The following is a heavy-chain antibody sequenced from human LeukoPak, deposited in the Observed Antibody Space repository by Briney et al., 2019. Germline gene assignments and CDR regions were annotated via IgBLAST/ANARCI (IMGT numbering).Heavy chain of an antibody. CDR2: TASRNTI. D-gene: IGHD5-18*01. Sequence: QPGGSLRLSCAASGFTFSSYILTWIRQAPGKGLEWVSYTASRNTIYYTDSVKGRFTISRDNAKNSLYLQMNSLRVEDTALYYCARVFYTYGPYYFDYWGQGTLVTVSS. CDR3: ARVFYTYGPYYFDY. CDR1: GFTFSSYI. J-gene: IGHJ4*02. V-gene: IGHV3-48*01.